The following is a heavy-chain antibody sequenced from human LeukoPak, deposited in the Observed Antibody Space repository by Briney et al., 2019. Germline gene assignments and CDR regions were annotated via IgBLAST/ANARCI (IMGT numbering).Heavy chain of an antibody. CDR3: ARDEDSAYGSGSYLS. CDR2: LYYSGST. J-gene: IGHJ5*02. D-gene: IGHD3-10*01. CDR1: GGSISGYY. V-gene: IGHV4-59*01. Sequence: PSETLSLTCTVSGGSISGYYWSWIRQPPGKGLEWIGYLYYSGSTNYNPSLKSRVTISVDTSKNQFSLKLSSATAADTAVYYCARDEDSAYGSGSYLSWGQGTLVTVSS.